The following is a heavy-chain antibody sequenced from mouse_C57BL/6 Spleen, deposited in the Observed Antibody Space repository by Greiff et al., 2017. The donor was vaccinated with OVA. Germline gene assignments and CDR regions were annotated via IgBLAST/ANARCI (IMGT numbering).Heavy chain of an antibody. CDR2: VYPYNGGT. V-gene: IGHV1-36*01. CDR3: ARSDSSGDVAWFAD. Sequence: VQLKQSGPVLVKPGPSVTISCKASGFTFTDYYMHWVKQSHGKSLEWIGLVYPYNGGTSYNQKFKGMATLTVDSSSSTAYMVLNSLTSKDSAVYYCARSDSSGDVAWFADWGTGTLVTVSA. J-gene: IGHJ3*01. D-gene: IGHD3-2*02. CDR1: GFTFTDYY.